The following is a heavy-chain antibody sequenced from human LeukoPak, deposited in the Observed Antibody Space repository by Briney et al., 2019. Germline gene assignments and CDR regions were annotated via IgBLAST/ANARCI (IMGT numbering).Heavy chain of an antibody. D-gene: IGHD6-19*01. CDR2: IYPGDSDT. CDR1: GYSLTSYW. J-gene: IGHJ4*02. V-gene: IGHV5-51*01. CDR3: ARMWLVNYFDY. Sequence: GESLKISCKGSGYSLTSYWICWVRQMPGKGLEWMGIIYPGDSDTRYSPSFQGQVTISADKSISTAYLQWSSLKASDTAMYYCARMWLVNYFDYWGQGTLVTVSS.